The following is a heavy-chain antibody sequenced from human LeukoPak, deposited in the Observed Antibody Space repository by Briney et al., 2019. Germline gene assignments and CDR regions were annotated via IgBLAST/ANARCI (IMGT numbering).Heavy chain of an antibody. V-gene: IGHV2-70*11. J-gene: IGHJ6*03. CDR3: ARIRRISAYQKATFYYYYMDV. CDR2: IDWDDDK. Sequence: TLSLTCAVYGGSFSGYYWSWIRQPPGKALEWLARIDWDDDKYYSTSLKTRLTISKDTSKNQVVLTMTNVDPVDTATYYCARIRRISAYQKATFYYYYMDVWGKGTTVTVSS. D-gene: IGHD1-14*01. CDR1: GGSFSGYY.